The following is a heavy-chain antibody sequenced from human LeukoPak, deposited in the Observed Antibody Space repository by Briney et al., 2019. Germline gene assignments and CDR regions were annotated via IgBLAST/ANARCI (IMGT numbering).Heavy chain of an antibody. CDR1: GYSFTIYW. D-gene: IGHD1-26*01. CDR3: ARIDSGSYLRCFDY. V-gene: IGHV5-51*01. J-gene: IGHJ4*02. Sequence: GESLKISCKGSGYSFTIYWIGWVRQMPGKGLEWMGVIYPGDSDTKYSPSFQGQVTISADKSISTAYLQWSSLKASDIAMYYCARIDSGSYLRCFDYWGQGTLVTVSS. CDR2: IYPGDSDT.